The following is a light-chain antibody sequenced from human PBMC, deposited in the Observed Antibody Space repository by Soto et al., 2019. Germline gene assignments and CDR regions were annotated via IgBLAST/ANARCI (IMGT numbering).Light chain of an antibody. Sequence: DIQMTQSPSSLAASVGDRVTITCRASQGIRNYLVWYQQKPGKPPKRLIFSASTLQSGVPSRFSGSGSGTHFTLTISSLQSEDVATYYCQQAKTAPLTFGGGTRVEL. CDR2: SAS. V-gene: IGKV1-27*01. J-gene: IGKJ4*01. CDR3: QQAKTAPLT. CDR1: QGIRNY.